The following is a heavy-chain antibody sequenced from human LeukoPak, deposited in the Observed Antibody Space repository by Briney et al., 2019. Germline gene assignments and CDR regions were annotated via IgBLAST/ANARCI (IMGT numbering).Heavy chain of an antibody. V-gene: IGHV1-69*04. CDR2: IIPILGIA. Sequence: SVKVSCKASGGTFSSYTISWVRQVPGQGLEWMGRIIPILGIANYAQKFQGRVTITADKSTSTAYMELSSLRSEDTAVYYCARDLERTSFPFDPWGQGTLVTVSS. CDR1: GGTFSSYT. D-gene: IGHD1-1*01. CDR3: ARDLERTSFPFDP. J-gene: IGHJ5*02.